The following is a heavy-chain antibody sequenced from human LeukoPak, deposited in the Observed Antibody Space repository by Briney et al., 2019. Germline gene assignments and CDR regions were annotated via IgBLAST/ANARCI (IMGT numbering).Heavy chain of an antibody. CDR1: GFTFSDYY. D-gene: IGHD4-17*01. Sequence: GGSLRLSCAASGFTFSDYYMSWIRQAPGKGLEWVSYISSSGSTIYYAASVKGRFTISRDNAKNSLYLQMNSLRAEDTAVYYCARAGSTVTTNSLYYYYYMDVWGKGTTVTVSS. J-gene: IGHJ6*03. CDR2: ISSSGSTI. CDR3: ARAGSTVTTNSLYYYYYMDV. V-gene: IGHV3-11*04.